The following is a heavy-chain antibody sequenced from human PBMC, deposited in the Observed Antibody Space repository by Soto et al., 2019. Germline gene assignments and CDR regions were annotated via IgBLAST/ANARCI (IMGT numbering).Heavy chain of an antibody. CDR3: ARDGGYYYGMDV. CDR1: GGSVSSGSYY. CDR2: IYYSGST. D-gene: IGHD3-16*01. V-gene: IGHV4-61*01. Sequence: SETLSLTCTVSGGSVSSGSYYWSWIRQPPGKGLEWIGYIYYSGSTNYNPSLMSRVTISVDTSKNQFSLKLSSVTAADTAVYYCARDGGYYYGMDVWGHATKFTVYS. J-gene: IGHJ6*02.